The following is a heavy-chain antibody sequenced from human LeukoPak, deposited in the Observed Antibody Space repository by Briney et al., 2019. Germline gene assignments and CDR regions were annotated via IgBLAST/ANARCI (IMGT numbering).Heavy chain of an antibody. CDR1: GGSFSGYY. CDR3: ARNFYCSGGSCYSAGGLDY. D-gene: IGHD2-15*01. Sequence: SETLPLTCAVYGGSFSGYYWSWIRQPPGKGLEWIGEINHSGSTNYNPSLKSRVTISVDTSKNQFSLKLSSVTAADTAVYYCARNFYCSGGSCYSAGGLDYWGQGTLVTVSS. V-gene: IGHV4-34*01. CDR2: INHSGST. J-gene: IGHJ4*02.